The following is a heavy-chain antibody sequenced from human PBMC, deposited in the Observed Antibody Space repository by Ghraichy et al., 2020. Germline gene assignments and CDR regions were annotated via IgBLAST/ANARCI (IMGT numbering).Heavy chain of an antibody. J-gene: IGHJ2*01. Sequence: GGSLRLSCAASGFTFSDYYLNWIRQAPGKGLEWVSYISGSGNNIYYADSVKGRFTISRDNANTSLYLQMKSRRAEDAAVYYWARDGWFLDLCGRGTLVTVSS. CDR3: ARDGWFLDL. V-gene: IGHV3-11*04. CDR1: GFTFSDYY. CDR2: ISGSGNNI.